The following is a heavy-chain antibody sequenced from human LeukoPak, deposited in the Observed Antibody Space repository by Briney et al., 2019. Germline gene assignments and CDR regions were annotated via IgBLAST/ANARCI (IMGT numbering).Heavy chain of an antibody. D-gene: IGHD3-10*01. Sequence: ASVNVSCKASGYTFTSYAMNWVRQAPGQGLEWMGGINTNTGNPTYAQGFTGRFVFSLDTSVSTAYLQISSLKAEDTAVYYCARDTELLWFGELLSLGYWGQGTLVTVSS. CDR2: INTNTGNP. V-gene: IGHV7-4-1*02. J-gene: IGHJ4*02. CDR1: GYTFTSYA. CDR3: ARDTELLWFGELLSLGY.